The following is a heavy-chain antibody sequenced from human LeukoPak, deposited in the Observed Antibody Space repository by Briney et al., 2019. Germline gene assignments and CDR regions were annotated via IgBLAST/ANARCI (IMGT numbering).Heavy chain of an antibody. J-gene: IGHJ5*02. Sequence: SVKVSCKASGGTFSSYAISWVRQAPGQGLEWMGGIIPIFGTANYAQKFQGRVTITTDESTSTAYMELSSLRSEDTAVYYCARGRLDVVPAAIGSYWFDPWGQGALVTVSS. V-gene: IGHV1-69*05. CDR1: GGTFSSYA. CDR3: ARGRLDVVPAAIGSYWFDP. CDR2: IIPIFGTA. D-gene: IGHD2-2*01.